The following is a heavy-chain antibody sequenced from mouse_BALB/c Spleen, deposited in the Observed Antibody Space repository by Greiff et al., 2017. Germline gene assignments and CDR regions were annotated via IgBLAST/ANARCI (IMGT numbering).Heavy chain of an antibody. V-gene: IGHV5-12-2*01. CDR3: ARHRGSSSMDY. Sequence: EVKVEESGGGLVQPGGSLKLSCAASGFTFSSYTMSWVRQTPEKRLEWVAYISNGGGSTYYPDTVKGRFTISRDNAKNTLYLQMSSLKSEDTAMYYCARHRGSSSMDYWGQGTSVTVSS. D-gene: IGHD1-1*01. CDR2: ISNGGGST. CDR1: GFTFSSYT. J-gene: IGHJ4*01.